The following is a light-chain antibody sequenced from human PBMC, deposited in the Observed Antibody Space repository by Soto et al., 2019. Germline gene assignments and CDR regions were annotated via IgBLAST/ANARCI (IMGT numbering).Light chain of an antibody. V-gene: IGKV1-9*01. CDR3: QQYHSYWT. CDR1: QDIAIY. J-gene: IGKJ1*01. CDR2: AAS. Sequence: DIQMTQSPSSLSASVGDRVTITCRASQDIAIYLAWYQQKPGEAPKLLIYAASTLYGGVPQRFSGSGSGTEFTLTISSLQTDDFSTYYCQQYHSYWTFGQGTKVDIK.